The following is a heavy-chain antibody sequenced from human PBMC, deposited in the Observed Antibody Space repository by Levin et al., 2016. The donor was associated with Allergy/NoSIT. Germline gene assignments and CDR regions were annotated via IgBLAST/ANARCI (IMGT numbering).Heavy chain of an antibody. CDR3: ARHLRFWSGDAS. V-gene: IGHV4-39*01. Sequence: SETLSLTCTVSGGSIASSSYYWGWIRQPPGKGLEWIGSIYYSGTTYYNPSLKSRVTMSVDTSKNEIYLRLNSVTAADTAVYYCARHLRFWSGDASWGQGTLLTVSP. CDR1: GGSIASSSYY. D-gene: IGHD3-3*01. CDR2: IYYSGTT. J-gene: IGHJ5*02.